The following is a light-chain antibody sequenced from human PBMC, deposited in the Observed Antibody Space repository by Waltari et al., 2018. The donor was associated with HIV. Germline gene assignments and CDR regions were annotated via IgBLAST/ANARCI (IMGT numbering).Light chain of an antibody. Sequence: EILMTQSPPSLPVTPGKPASISCRSSQSLLHSNGINYLDWYLQKPGQSPQRLIYLGSDRASGVPDRLSGGGSGTDFTLKISRVEAEDLGGVYYCMQALQTPYTFGQGTKLELK. J-gene: IGKJ2*01. V-gene: IGKV2-28*01. CDR1: QSLLHSNGINY. CDR2: LGS. CDR3: MQALQTPYT.